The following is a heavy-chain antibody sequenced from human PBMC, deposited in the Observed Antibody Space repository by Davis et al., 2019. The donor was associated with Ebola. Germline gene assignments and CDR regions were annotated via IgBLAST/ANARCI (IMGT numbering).Heavy chain of an antibody. D-gene: IGHD5-12*01. CDR2: TYYSSKWYT. CDR1: GDSVSGSNGA. J-gene: IGHJ6*04. Sequence: PSETLSLTCAISGDSVSGSNGAWNWIRQPPSRGLEWLGRTYYSSKWYTGYAESVKSRINISPDTAKNQFSLHLNSVTPEDTAVYYCARGWLRSGLDVWGKGAAVIVSS. V-gene: IGHV6-1*01. CDR3: ARGWLRSGLDV.